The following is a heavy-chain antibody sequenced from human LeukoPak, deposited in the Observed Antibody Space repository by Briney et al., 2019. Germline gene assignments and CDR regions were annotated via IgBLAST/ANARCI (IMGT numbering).Heavy chain of an antibody. J-gene: IGHJ4*02. V-gene: IGHV1-46*01. D-gene: IGHD5-18*01. CDR1: GYTFTSYY. CDR2: INPSGGST. Sequence: ASVKVSCKASGYTFTSYYMHWVRQAPGQGLGWMGIINPSGGSTSYAQKFQGRVTMTRDTSTSTVYMELSSLRSEDTAVYYCARDRIWDTAMVLGHFDYWGQGTLVTVSS. CDR3: ARDRIWDTAMVLGHFDY.